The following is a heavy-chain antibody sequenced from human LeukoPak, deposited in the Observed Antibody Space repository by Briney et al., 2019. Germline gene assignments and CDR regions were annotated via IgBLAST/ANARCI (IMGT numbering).Heavy chain of an antibody. CDR3: ARGTYRRYYYYYMDV. J-gene: IGHJ6*03. Sequence: ASVKVSCKVSGYTLTELSMHWVRQAPGKGLEWMGGFDPEDGETIYAQKLQGRVTMTTDTSTSTAYMELRSLRSDDTAVYYCARGTYRRYYYYYMDVWGKGTTVTVSS. V-gene: IGHV1-24*01. CDR1: GYTLTELS. CDR2: FDPEDGET.